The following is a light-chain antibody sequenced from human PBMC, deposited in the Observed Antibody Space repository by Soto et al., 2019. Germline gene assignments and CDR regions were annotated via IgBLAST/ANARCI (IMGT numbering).Light chain of an antibody. CDR2: KAS. CDR1: QTISSW. V-gene: IGKV1-5*03. Sequence: DIQMTQSPSTLSGSVGDRVTITCRASQTISSWLAWYQQKPGKAPKLLIYKASTLKSGVPSRFSGSGFGTEFSLTISSLQPDDFGSYYCQHMRSFGQGTKVDI. CDR3: QHMRS. J-gene: IGKJ1*01.